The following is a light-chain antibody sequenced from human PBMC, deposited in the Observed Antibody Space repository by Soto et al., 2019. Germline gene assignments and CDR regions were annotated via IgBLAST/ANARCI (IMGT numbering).Light chain of an antibody. CDR2: DTS. Sequence: EVVMTQSPATLSVSPGEGVTLSCRANQGIGDTLAWYQHKPGQTPRLLIYDTSTRATGVPARFSGSRSGPEFTLPINSLQSDDFEIYYRQPYKNKPLTFGRGAKVDI. J-gene: IGKJ4*01. CDR3: QPYKNKPLT. CDR1: QGIGDT. V-gene: IGKV3-15*01.